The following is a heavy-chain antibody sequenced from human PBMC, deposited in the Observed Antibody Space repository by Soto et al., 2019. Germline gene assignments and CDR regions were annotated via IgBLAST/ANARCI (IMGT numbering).Heavy chain of an antibody. CDR1: GFTLSNFW. D-gene: IGHD6-13*01. CDR3: VRYSDGAEPGKPNFDY. CDR2: ISSDGTTT. Sequence: GGSLRLSCAASGFTLSNFWMHWVRQGPGMGLVWVSRISSDGTTTRYGDSVRGRFTVSRDNAKNTVYLQTNSLRVEDTAVYYCVRYSDGAEPGKPNFDYWGQGTLVTVSS. J-gene: IGHJ4*02. V-gene: IGHV3-74*01.